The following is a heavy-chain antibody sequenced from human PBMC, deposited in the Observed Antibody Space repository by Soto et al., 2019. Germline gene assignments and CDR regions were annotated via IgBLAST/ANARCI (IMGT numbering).Heavy chain of an antibody. J-gene: IGHJ3*01. CDR2: IDAGDSYT. V-gene: IGHV5-10-1*01. Sequence: PGESLKISCTGSGYTFTTYWITWVRQMPGKGLEWMGRIDAGDSYTNYSPSFQGHVTMSVDKSISTAYLQWSSLKASDTAMYYCVRRVVLPADAFDVWGQGTTVTVS. D-gene: IGHD2-2*01. CDR1: GYTFTTYW. CDR3: VRRVVLPADAFDV.